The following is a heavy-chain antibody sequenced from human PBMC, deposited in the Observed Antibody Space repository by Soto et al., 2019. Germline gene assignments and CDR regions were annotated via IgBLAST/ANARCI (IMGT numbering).Heavy chain of an antibody. CDR3: ARESGSDSGWYGYYFDY. CDR1: GGSISSYY. D-gene: IGHD6-19*01. J-gene: IGHJ4*02. CDR2: IYYSGST. Sequence: SETLSLTCTFSGGSISSYYWSWIRQPPGKGLEWIGYIYYSGSTNYNPSLKSRVTISVDTSKNQFSLKLSSVTAADTAVYYCARESGSDSGWYGYYFDYWGQGTLVTVSS. V-gene: IGHV4-59*01.